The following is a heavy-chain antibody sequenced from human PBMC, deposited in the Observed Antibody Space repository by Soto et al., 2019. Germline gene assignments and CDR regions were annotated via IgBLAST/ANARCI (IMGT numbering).Heavy chain of an antibody. CDR3: ARGGYSSGWYNDAFDI. CDR1: GYTFTSYD. V-gene: IGHV1-8*01. J-gene: IGHJ3*02. CDR2: MNPNSGNT. D-gene: IGHD6-19*01. Sequence: VASVKVSCKASGYTFTSYDINWVRQATGQGLEWMGWMNPNSGNTGYAQKFQGRVTMTRNTSISTAYMELSSLRSEDTAVYYCARGGYSSGWYNDAFDIWGQGTMVTVSS.